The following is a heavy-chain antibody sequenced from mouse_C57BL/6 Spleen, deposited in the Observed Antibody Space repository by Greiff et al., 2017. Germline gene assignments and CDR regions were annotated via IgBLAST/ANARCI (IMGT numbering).Heavy chain of an antibody. CDR3: TTDSNYDAD. D-gene: IGHD2-5*01. J-gene: IGHJ3*01. Sequence: VQLKQSGAELVRPGASVKLSCTASGFNIKDDYMHWVKQRPEQGLEWIGWIDPENGDTEYASKFQGKATITADTSSNTAYLQLSSLTSEDTAVYYCTTDSNYDADWGQGTLVTVSS. CDR1: GFNIKDDY. V-gene: IGHV14-4*01. CDR2: IDPENGDT.